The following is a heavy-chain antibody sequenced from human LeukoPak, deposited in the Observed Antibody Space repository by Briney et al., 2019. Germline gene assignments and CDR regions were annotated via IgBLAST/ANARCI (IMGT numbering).Heavy chain of an antibody. J-gene: IGHJ3*02. D-gene: IGHD2-15*01. CDR3: ARAGLVEMDAFDI. V-gene: IGHV3-33*01. CDR1: GFTFSSYG. CDR2: IWYDGSNK. Sequence: GGSLRLSCAASGFTFSSYGMHWVRQARGKGLEWVAVIWYDGSNKYYADSVKGRFTISRDNSKNTLYLQMNSLRAEDTAVYYCARAGLVEMDAFDIWGQGTMVTVSS.